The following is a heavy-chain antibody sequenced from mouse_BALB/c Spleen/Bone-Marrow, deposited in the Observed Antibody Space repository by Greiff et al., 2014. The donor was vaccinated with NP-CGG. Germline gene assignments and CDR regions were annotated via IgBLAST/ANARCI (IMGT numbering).Heavy chain of an antibody. CDR1: GYAFSSYW. CDR2: VYPGDGDT. CDR3: ARGGRLTGYYFDY. J-gene: IGHJ2*01. Sequence: VQLVESGAELVRPGSSVKISCKASGYAFSSYWMNWVKQRPGQGLEWIGQVYPGDGDTNYNGNFKDKATLTTDKPSTTAYMQLSSLTSGDSAVYFCARGGRLTGYYFDYWGQGTTLTVSS. D-gene: IGHD4-1*01. V-gene: IGHV1-80*01.